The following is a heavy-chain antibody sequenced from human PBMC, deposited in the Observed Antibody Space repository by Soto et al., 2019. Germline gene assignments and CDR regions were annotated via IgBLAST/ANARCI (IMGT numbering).Heavy chain of an antibody. Sequence: PSETLSLTCTVSGGSIRSYYWSWLRQPPGKGPEWTGFIYYTGSTTYNPSLKSRVTISLDTSNNQFSLNLTAVTAADTAVYYCARHDGFSSGWIFDYWGHGTLVTVS. D-gene: IGHD6-19*01. J-gene: IGHJ4*01. CDR3: ARHDGFSSGWIFDY. CDR1: GGSIRSYY. V-gene: IGHV4-59*01. CDR2: IYYTGST.